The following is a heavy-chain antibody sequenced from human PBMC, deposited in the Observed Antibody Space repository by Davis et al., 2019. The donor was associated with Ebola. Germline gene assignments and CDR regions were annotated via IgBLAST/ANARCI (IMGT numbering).Heavy chain of an antibody. CDR3: ARARYSSVGMDV. Sequence: ASVQVSCKASGYTFTGYYMHWVRQAPGQGLEWMGWINPNSGNTGFAQRFQGRVTFTRDTSISIAYMELSSLRFEDTAVYYCARARYSSVGMDVWGQGTTVTVSS. J-gene: IGHJ6*02. D-gene: IGHD2-15*01. CDR2: INPNSGNT. V-gene: IGHV1-8*03. CDR1: GYTFTGYY.